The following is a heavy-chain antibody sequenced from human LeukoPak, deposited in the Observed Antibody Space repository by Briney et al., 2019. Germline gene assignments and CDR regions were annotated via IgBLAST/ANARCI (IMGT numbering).Heavy chain of an antibody. CDR2: IKGDESER. D-gene: IGHD3-22*01. CDR3: ARASEYYNENSGYPQYFQN. CDR1: GFTFSNYY. V-gene: IGHV3-7*01. J-gene: IGHJ1*01. Sequence: PGGSLRLSCAASGFTFSNYYMSWVRQAPGKGLEWVANIKGDESERYYVDSVKGRFTISRDNAKNSLYLQMNSLRAEDTAVYYCARASEYYNENSGYPQYFQNWGLGTLVTVSA.